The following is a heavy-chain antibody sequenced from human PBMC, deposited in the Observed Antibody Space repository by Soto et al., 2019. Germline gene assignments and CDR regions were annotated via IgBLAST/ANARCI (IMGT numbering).Heavy chain of an antibody. CDR2: IYHSGST. D-gene: IGHD3-22*01. J-gene: IGHJ4*02. CDR1: GGSISSGGYS. Sequence: QLQLQESGSGLVKPSQTLSLTCAVSGGSISSGGYSWSWIRQPPGKGLEWIGYIYHSGSTYYNPSLKSRVTISVDRSKNQFSLKLSSVTAADTAVYYCARESYGGYNGGFDYWGQGTLVTVSS. V-gene: IGHV4-30-2*01. CDR3: ARESYGGYNGGFDY.